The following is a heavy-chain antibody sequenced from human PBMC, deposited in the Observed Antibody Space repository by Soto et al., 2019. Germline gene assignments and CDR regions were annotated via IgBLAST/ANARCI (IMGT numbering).Heavy chain of an antibody. CDR1: GFSFSTYA. Sequence: PGGSLRLSCTASGFSFSTYAMSWVRQAPGKGLEWVSAISSSGGSTYYGDSAKGRFTISRDNSQNTLYLQMNSLRAEDTALYYCAKGLVPPAISAFAVWGQGTMVTVSS. CDR2: ISSSGGST. J-gene: IGHJ3*01. V-gene: IGHV3-23*01. D-gene: IGHD2-2*01. CDR3: AKGLVPPAISAFAV.